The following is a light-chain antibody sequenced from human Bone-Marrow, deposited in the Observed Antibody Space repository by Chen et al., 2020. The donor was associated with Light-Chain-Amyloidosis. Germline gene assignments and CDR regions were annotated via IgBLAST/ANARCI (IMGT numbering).Light chain of an antibody. CDR2: EVT. CDR1: SSDVGGDNH. CDR3: SSYTGTNTLV. Sequence: QSALTQPASVSGSPGQSITISCTGTSSDVGGDNHVSWYQQHPDKAPKLMIYEVTNRPSWVPDRFAGSKSDNTASLTIAGLQTEDEADCFCSSYTGTNTLVFGSGTRVTVL. J-gene: IGLJ1*01. V-gene: IGLV2-14*01.